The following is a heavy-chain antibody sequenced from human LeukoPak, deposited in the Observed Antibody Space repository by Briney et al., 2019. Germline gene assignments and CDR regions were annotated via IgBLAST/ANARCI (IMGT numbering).Heavy chain of an antibody. CDR3: ASLLEWLLPELDY. V-gene: IGHV3-30*02. CDR2: IRYDGSNK. CDR1: GFTFSSYG. Sequence: GGSLRLSCAASGFTFSSYGTHWVRQAPGKGLEWVAFIRYDGSNKYYADSVKGRFTISRDNSKNTLYLQMSSLRAEDTAVYYCASLLEWLLPELDYWGQGTLVTVSS. D-gene: IGHD3-3*01. J-gene: IGHJ4*02.